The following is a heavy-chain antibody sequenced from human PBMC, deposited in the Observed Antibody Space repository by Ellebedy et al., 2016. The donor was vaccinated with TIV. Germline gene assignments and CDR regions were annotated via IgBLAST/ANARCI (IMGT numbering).Heavy chain of an antibody. CDR1: GFSFSHYW. CDR3: GRELHVAGGDF. D-gene: IGHD2-15*01. V-gene: IGHV3-74*01. Sequence: GESLKISCAASGFSFSHYWMHWVRQAPGKGLVWVSRINGDGSETNYVDSVKGRFTVSRYNDKHTVYLHMGNLRDEDTAIYYCGRELHVAGGDFWGQGTRITVPS. CDR2: INGDGSET. J-gene: IGHJ4*02.